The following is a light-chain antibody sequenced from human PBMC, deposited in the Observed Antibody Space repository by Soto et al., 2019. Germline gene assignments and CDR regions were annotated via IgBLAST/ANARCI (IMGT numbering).Light chain of an antibody. Sequence: DIQMTQSPSTLSASVGDRVTITCRASQSISSWLAWYQQKPGKAPKVLIYKASSLESGVPSRFSGSGSGTEFTLTSSSLQPDDFATYYCQQYNNDWTFGQGTKVEIK. V-gene: IGKV1-5*03. J-gene: IGKJ1*01. CDR3: QQYNNDWT. CDR2: KAS. CDR1: QSISSW.